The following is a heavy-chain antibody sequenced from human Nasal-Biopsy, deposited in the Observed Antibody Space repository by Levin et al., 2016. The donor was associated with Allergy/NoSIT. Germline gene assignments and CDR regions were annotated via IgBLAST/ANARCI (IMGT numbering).Heavy chain of an antibody. CDR1: GYTFTNYY. CDR3: ARREGETDYWEDYYGSGSLDL. Sequence: ASVKVSCKASGYTFTNYYMHWVRQTPGQGPECLGIINPSNGYTKYAEKFQGRVTMTRDTSTGTLYMELNSLRSEDTAVYYCARREGETDYWEDYYGSGSLDLWGQGTLVSVSS. CDR2: INPSNGYT. D-gene: IGHD3-10*01. J-gene: IGHJ5*02. V-gene: IGHV1-46*01.